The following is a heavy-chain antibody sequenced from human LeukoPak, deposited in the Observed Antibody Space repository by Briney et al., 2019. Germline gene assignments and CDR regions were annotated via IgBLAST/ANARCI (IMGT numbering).Heavy chain of an antibody. J-gene: IGHJ6*02. CDR1: GGSISSYY. V-gene: IGHV4-59*08. Sequence: PSETLSLTCTVSGGSISSYYWSWIRQPPGKGLEWIGYIYYSGSTNYNPSLKSRVTISVDTSKNQFSLKLSSVTAADTAVYCCARLGSSWYYGMDVWGQGTTVTVSS. D-gene: IGHD6-13*01. CDR3: ARLGSSWYYGMDV. CDR2: IYYSGST.